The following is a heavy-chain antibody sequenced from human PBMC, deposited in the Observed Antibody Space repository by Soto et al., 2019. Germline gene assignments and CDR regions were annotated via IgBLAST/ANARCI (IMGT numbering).Heavy chain of an antibody. V-gene: IGHV4-59*08. J-gene: IGHJ4*02. D-gene: IGHD2-2*01. CDR3: ARHFGDVVIVPAVGYFDS. CDR1: GGSTSNYY. CDR2: ISHTGRT. Sequence: SETLSLTCTVSGGSTSNYYWSWIRQPPGKGLEWIGYISHTGRTNYNPSLKSRVTISRDTSKNQFSLKLSSVTAADAAVYYCARHFGDVVIVPAVGYFDSWGQGTLVT.